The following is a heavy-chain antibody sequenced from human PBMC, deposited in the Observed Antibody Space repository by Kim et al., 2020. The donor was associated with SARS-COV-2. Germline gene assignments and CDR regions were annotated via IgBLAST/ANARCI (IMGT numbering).Heavy chain of an antibody. CDR1: GYTFTNYA. J-gene: IGHJ5*02. CDR2: INAGNGKT. Sequence: ASVKVSCKASGYTFTNYAIHWLRQAPGQTLEWVGWINAGNGKTNYSQKFQGRVTITRDTSAATAYMELSSLTSEDTAVYYCARPQCSAGSCHGWFDPW. CDR3: ARPQCSAGSCHGWFDP. V-gene: IGHV1-3*01. D-gene: IGHD2-15*01.